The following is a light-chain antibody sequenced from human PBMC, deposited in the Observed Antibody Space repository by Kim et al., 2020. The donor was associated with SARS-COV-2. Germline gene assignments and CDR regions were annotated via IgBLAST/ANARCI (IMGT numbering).Light chain of an antibody. J-gene: IGKJ1*01. V-gene: IGKV1-39*01. CDR1: QSISNF. Sequence: DIQMTQSPSSLSASVGDRVTITCRASQSISNFLNWYRQKSGEAPKLLIYAASSLQSGVPSRFTGSGSGTDFTLTITSLQPEDFATYYCEQSYNLPRTFGQGTKVEIK. CDR3: EQSYNLPRT. CDR2: AAS.